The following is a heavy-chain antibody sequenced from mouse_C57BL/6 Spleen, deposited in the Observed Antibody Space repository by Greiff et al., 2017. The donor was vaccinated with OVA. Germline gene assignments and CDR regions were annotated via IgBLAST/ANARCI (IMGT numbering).Heavy chain of an antibody. D-gene: IGHD1-1*01. CDR1: GYSITSGYF. V-gene: IGHV3-6*01. CDR3: ASYYYGSSYFYWYFDV. J-gene: IGHJ1*03. CDR2: ISYDGSN. Sequence: DVKLQESGPGLVKPSQSLSLTCSVTGYSITSGYFWNWIRQFPGNKLEWMGYISYDGSNNYNPSLKNRISITRDPSKNQFFLKLKSVTTKYTATYYCASYYYGSSYFYWYFDVWGTGTTVTVSS.